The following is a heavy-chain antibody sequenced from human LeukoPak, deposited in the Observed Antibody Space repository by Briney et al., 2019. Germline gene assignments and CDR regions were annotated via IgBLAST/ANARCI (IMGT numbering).Heavy chain of an antibody. V-gene: IGHV1-2*02. J-gene: IGHJ4*02. D-gene: IGHD6-19*01. CDR2: INSNTGAT. Sequence: ASVKVSCKSSGYTFIGYYLHGVRQAPGQGLEWMGWINSNTGATIYAEKFQGRVTMMRDTSIDTAYMEMRSLRSDDTAVYYCARDRVGSGWPRPWYFEFWGQGTLITVSS. CDR3: ARDRVGSGWPRPWYFEF. CDR1: GYTFIGYY.